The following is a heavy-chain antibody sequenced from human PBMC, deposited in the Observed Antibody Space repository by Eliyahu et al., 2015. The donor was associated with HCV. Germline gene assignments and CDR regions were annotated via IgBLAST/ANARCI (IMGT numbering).Heavy chain of an antibody. CDR3: AKGYCGGDCYCDY. J-gene: IGHJ4*02. CDR2: ISYDGSNK. D-gene: IGHD2-21*02. CDR1: GFTFSSYG. V-gene: IGHV3-30*18. Sequence: QVQLVESGGGVVQPGRSLRLSCAASGFTFSSYGMHWVRQAPGKGREWVAVISYDGSNKYYADSVKGRFTISRDNSKNTLYLQMNSLRAEDTAVYYCAKGYCGGDCYCDYWGQGTLVTVSS.